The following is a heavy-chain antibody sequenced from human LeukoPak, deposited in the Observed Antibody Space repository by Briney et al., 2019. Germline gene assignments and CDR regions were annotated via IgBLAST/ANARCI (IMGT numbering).Heavy chain of an antibody. Sequence: ASVKVSCKASGYTFTSYAMNWVRQAPGQGLEWMGWLNTNTGNPTYAQGFTGRFVFSLDTSVSTTYLQISSLKAEDTAVYYCARGAITVYQLLDYWGQGTLVTVSS. J-gene: IGHJ4*02. CDR1: GYTFTSYA. V-gene: IGHV7-4-1*02. D-gene: IGHD2-2*01. CDR2: LNTNTGNP. CDR3: ARGAITVYQLLDY.